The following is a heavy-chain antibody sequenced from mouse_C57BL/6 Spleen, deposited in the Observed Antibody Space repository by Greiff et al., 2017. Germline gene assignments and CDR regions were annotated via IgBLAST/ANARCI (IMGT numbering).Heavy chain of an antibody. Sequence: DVKLQESGPGLVKPSQSLSLTCSVTGYSITSGYYWNWIRQFPGNKLEWIGYISYDGSNNYNPSLKNRISITRDTSKNQFFLKLNSVTTEDTATYYCARERGIYDYFDYWGQGTTLTVSS. J-gene: IGHJ2*01. V-gene: IGHV3-6*01. CDR2: ISYDGSN. CDR3: ARERGIYDYFDY. CDR1: GYSITSGYY. D-gene: IGHD2-12*01.